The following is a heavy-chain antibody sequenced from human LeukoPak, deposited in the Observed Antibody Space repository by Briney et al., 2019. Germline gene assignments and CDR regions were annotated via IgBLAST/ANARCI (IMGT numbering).Heavy chain of an antibody. CDR1: GFTFSSYA. Sequence: GGSLRLSCAASGFTFSSYAMNWVRQAPGKGLEWVSAISGSGGSTYYADSVKGRFTISRDNSKNTLYLQMNSLRAEDTAIYYCAKTPDSSGYYPHYYYYYMDVWGKGTTVTVSS. V-gene: IGHV3-23*01. CDR2: ISGSGGST. D-gene: IGHD3-22*01. J-gene: IGHJ6*03. CDR3: AKTPDSSGYYPHYYYYYMDV.